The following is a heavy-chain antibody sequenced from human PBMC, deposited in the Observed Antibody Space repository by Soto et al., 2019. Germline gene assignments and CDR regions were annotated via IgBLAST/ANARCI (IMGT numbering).Heavy chain of an antibody. Sequence: SETLSLTCTVSGGSISSGGYYWSWIRQHPGKGLEWIGYIYYSGSTYYNPSLKSRVTISVDTSKNQFSLKLSSVTAADTAVYYCARLIQYSSSSHGFLSWYYDLWGRGTRVTVSS. V-gene: IGHV4-31*03. J-gene: IGHJ2*01. CDR1: GGSISSGGYY. CDR2: IYYSGST. CDR3: ARLIQYSSSSHGFLSWYYDL. D-gene: IGHD6-6*01.